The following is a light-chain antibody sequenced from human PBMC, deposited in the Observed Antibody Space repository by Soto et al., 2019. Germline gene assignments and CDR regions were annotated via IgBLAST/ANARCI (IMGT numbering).Light chain of an antibody. J-gene: IGLJ2*01. CDR3: SAFAGLNHLV. V-gene: IGLV2-8*01. Sequence: QPVLTQPPSASGSPGQSVTISCTGTSSDVGGYNYVSWYQQHPGKAPKLMISEVSKRPSGVPDRFSGSKSGNTASLTVSGLQAEDEADFYCSAFAGLNHLVFGGGTKLTVL. CDR2: EVS. CDR1: SSDVGGYNY.